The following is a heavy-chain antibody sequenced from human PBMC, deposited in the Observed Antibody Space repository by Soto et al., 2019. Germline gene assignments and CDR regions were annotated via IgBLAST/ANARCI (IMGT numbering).Heavy chain of an antibody. CDR1: GFTFSDYY. V-gene: IGHV3-11*01. D-gene: IGHD6-19*01. CDR3: ARGRYDSVGYFDN. J-gene: IGHJ4*02. Sequence: QVQLAESGGDLVKPGGSLRLSCAASGFTFSDYYMSWIRQAPGKGLEWVSYISRRSDIIYYADSVKGRFTISRDNAQNSLDLQMGSLRAEDTAVYYCARGRYDSVGYFDNRGQGTLVTVSS. CDR2: ISRRSDII.